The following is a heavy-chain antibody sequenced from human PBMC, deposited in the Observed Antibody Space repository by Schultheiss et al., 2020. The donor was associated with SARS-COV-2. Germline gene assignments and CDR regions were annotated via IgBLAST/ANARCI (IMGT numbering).Heavy chain of an antibody. CDR3: AKGVGYGVAAAEDY. V-gene: IGHV3-30*04. D-gene: IGHD6-13*01. CDR2: ISYDGSNK. J-gene: IGHJ4*02. Sequence: GESLKISCAASGFIFSTYAVHWVRQAPGKGLEWVAVISYDGSNKYYADSVKGRFTISRDNAKNSLYLQMNSLRAEDTAVYYCAKGVGYGVAAAEDYWGQGTLVTVSS. CDR1: GFIFSTYA.